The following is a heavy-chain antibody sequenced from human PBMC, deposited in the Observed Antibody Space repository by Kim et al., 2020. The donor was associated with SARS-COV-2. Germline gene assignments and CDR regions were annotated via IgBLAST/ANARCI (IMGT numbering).Heavy chain of an antibody. J-gene: IGHJ4*02. Sequence: YAQGFTGRFVFSLDTSVSTAYLQISSLKAEDTAVYYFAREGYNGYGKFDYWGQGTLVTVSS. V-gene: IGHV7-4-1*02. D-gene: IGHD5-12*01. CDR3: AREGYNGYGKFDY.